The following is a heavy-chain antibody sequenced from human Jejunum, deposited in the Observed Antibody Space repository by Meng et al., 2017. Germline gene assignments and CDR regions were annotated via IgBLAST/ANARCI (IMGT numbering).Heavy chain of an antibody. Sequence: SETLSPTWTVSGYSIIRGYYWVWIRRAPGEGLEWIGHIHQNGNTYYNPSLRCRVTITVDTCKNQFSLRLTSVTAADGAVYYYTRGERTSTTPWGQGTLVTVSS. CDR2: IHQNGNT. CDR1: GYSIIRGYY. D-gene: IGHD2-2*01. V-gene: IGHV4-38-2*02. J-gene: IGHJ5*02. CDR3: TRGERTSTTP.